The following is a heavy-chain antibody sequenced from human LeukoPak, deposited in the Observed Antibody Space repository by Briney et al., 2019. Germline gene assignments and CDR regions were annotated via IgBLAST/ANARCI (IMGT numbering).Heavy chain of an antibody. CDR2: IYHSGST. CDR1: GGSISSGGYS. D-gene: IGHD3-10*02. J-gene: IGHJ5*02. CDR3: ARGSVRQDNWFDP. Sequence: SETLSLTCAVSGGSISSGGYSWSWIRQPPGKGPEWIGYIYHSGSTYYNPSLKSRVTISVDRSKNQFSLKLSSVTAADTAVYYCARGSVRQDNWFDPWGQGTLVAVSS. V-gene: IGHV4-30-2*01.